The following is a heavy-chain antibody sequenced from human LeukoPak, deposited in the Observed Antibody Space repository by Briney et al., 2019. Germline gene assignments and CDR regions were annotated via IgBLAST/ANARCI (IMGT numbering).Heavy chain of an antibody. D-gene: IGHD4-17*01. V-gene: IGHV4-59*01. J-gene: IGHJ3*02. CDR1: GGSISSYY. CDR3: ARDLATVTMGPGDAFDI. Sequence: SETLSLTCTVSGGSISSYYWSWIRQPPGKGLEWIGYIYYSGSTNYNPSLKSRVTISVDTSKNQFSLKLSSVTAADTAVYYCARDLATVTMGPGDAFDIWGQGTMVTVSS. CDR2: IYYSGST.